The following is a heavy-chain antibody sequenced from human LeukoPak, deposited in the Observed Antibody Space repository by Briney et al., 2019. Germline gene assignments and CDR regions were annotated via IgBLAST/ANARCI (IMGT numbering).Heavy chain of an antibody. CDR1: GFIFSDYG. D-gene: IGHD1-1*01. CDR3: ARWGGTRQYYFDY. V-gene: IGHV3-33*01. Sequence: PGRSLRLSCAVSGFIFSDYGFHWVRQAPGKGLEWVAVTRFDGSIKQYADSVKGRFTISRDDSKSTLYLQMNCLKSEDTAVYYCARWGGTRQYYFDYWGQGTLVTVSS. J-gene: IGHJ4*02. CDR2: TRFDGSIK.